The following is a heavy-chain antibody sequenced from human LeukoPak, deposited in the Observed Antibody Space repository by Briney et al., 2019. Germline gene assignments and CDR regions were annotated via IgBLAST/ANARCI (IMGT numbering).Heavy chain of an antibody. J-gene: IGHJ3*02. D-gene: IGHD3-9*01. CDR2: ISTSVSYT. V-gene: IGHV3-21*01. CDR3: ARGFERNFDWLLYSHAFVI. CDR1: GLTFSNYN. Sequence: GGSLRLSCAASGLTFSNYNMNWVRQAPGQGLEWVSSISTSVSYTYYAKSVKGRCTISRDNAKNSLYMQMNSLRSEDTAVYYCARGFERNFDWLLYSHAFVIWGQGTMGTVSS.